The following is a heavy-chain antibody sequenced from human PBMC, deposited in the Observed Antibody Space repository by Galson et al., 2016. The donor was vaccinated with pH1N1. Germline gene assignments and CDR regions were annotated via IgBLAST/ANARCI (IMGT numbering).Heavy chain of an antibody. CDR3: LRHPRFSSRRAVDFDY. Sequence: IASIYYSGITHYKESLKSRLLISVDTSKNQFSLRLTSVTAADTAVYFCLRHPRFSSRRAVDFDYWGQGIQVIVSS. V-gene: IGHV4-39*01. CDR2: IYYSGIT. J-gene: IGHJ4*02.